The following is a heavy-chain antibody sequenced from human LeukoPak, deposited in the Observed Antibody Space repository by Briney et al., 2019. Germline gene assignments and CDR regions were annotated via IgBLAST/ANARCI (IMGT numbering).Heavy chain of an antibody. CDR3: ARVGGSGWYIDY. Sequence: PGGSLRVSCAASGFTFSSYAMHWVRQAPGKGLEWVAVISYDGSNKYYADSVKGRFTISRDNSKNTLYLQMNSLRAEDTAVYYCARVGGSGWYIDYWGQGTLVTVSS. J-gene: IGHJ4*02. CDR1: GFTFSSYA. D-gene: IGHD6-19*01. V-gene: IGHV3-30*04. CDR2: ISYDGSNK.